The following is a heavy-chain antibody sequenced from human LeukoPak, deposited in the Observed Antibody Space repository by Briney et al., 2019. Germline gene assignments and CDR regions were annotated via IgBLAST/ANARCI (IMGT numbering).Heavy chain of an antibody. CDR1: GFTFSKTW. V-gene: IGHV3-7*01. CDR2: INQDGGAI. Sequence: GGSLRLSCIGSGFTFSKTWMMWVRQAPGKGLEWVANINQDGGAISYVDSVKGRFTISRDNAKNSLYLQMNSLRAEDTAVYYCASFGSSSGYYYYYMDVWGKGTTVTVSS. J-gene: IGHJ6*03. CDR3: ASFGSSSGYYYYYMDV. D-gene: IGHD6-6*01.